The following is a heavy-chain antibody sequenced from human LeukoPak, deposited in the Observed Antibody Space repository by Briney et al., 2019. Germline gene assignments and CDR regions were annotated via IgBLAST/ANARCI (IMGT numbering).Heavy chain of an antibody. Sequence: GGSLRLSCAASGFTLSNYAMRWVRQPPGKVREWVSAISGSGGSTYYADSVKGRFTISRDNSKNTLYLQMNSLRAEDTAVYYCAKPPGIAVASPFDYWGQGTLVTVSS. V-gene: IGHV3-23*01. J-gene: IGHJ4*02. CDR3: AKPPGIAVASPFDY. D-gene: IGHD6-19*01. CDR1: GFTLSNYA. CDR2: ISGSGGST.